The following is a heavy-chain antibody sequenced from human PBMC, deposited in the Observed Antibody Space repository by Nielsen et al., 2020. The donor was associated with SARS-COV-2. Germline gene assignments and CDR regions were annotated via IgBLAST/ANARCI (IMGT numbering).Heavy chain of an antibody. J-gene: IGHJ6*03. CDR3: ASLYYYMDV. CDR2: ISWNSGSI. V-gene: IGHV3-9*01. CDR1: GFTLDDYA. Sequence: SLKISCAASGFTLDDYAMHWVRQAPGKGLEWVSGISWNSGSIGYADSVKGRFTISRDNAKNSLYLQMNSLRAEDTALYYCASLYYYMDVWGKGTTVTVSS.